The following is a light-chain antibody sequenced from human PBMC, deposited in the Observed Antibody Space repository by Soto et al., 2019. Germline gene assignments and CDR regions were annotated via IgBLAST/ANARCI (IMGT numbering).Light chain of an antibody. Sequence: DIQMTQSPSSLSASVGARVTITCRASQGISSYLAWYQQRPGKVPKDLIYAAYPLDSGVPSRFSGSGSGTDFTLTISNGQPEDVATYYCQNYYNAPETFGQGTKVEIK. CDR1: QGISSY. CDR3: QNYYNAPET. CDR2: AAY. V-gene: IGKV1-27*01. J-gene: IGKJ1*01.